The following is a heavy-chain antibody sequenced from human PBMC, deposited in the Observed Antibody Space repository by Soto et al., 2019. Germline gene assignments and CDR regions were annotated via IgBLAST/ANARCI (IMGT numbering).Heavy chain of an antibody. Sequence: SETLSLTCTVSGGSIRNGDYYWGWIRQPPGKGLEWIGYVYYSGTTYSHPSLNSRVSISVDTSENQFSLRLTSVTAADTAVYYCVTVNLVGAAYYFDYWGPGTQVTVPS. CDR2: VYYSGTT. CDR3: VTVNLVGAAYYFDY. J-gene: IGHJ4*02. V-gene: IGHV4-30-4*01. CDR1: GGSIRNGDYY. D-gene: IGHD1-26*01.